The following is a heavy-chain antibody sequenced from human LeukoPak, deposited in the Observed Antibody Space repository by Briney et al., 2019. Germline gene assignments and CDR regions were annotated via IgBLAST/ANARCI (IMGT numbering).Heavy chain of an antibody. CDR2: IYYSGST. D-gene: IGHD2-21*02. J-gene: IGHJ4*02. V-gene: IGHV4-34*01. CDR3: ARHIVVVTAGFDY. Sequence: SETLSLTCAVYGGSFSGYYWSWIRQPPGKGLEWIGSIYYSGSTYYNPSLKSRVTISVDTSKNQFSLKLSSVTAADTAVYYCARHIVVVTAGFDYWGQGTLVTVSS. CDR1: GGSFSGYY.